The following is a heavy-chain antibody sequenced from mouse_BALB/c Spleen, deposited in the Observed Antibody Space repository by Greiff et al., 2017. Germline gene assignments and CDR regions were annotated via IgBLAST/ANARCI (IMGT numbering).Heavy chain of an antibody. V-gene: IGHV5-6*01. CDR1: GFTFSSYG. D-gene: IGHD2-4*01. CDR2: ISSGGSYT. CDR3: ARIYDYDVGDY. Sequence: EVMLVESGGDLVKPGGSLKLSCAASGFTFSSYGMSWVRQTPDKRLEWVATISSGGSYTYYPDSVKGRFTISRDNAKNTLYLQMSSLKSEDTAMYYCARIYDYDVGDYWGQGTTLTVSS. J-gene: IGHJ2*01.